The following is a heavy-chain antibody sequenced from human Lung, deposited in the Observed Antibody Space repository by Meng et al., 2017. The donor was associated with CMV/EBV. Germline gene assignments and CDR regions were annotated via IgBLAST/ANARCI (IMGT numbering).Heavy chain of an antibody. D-gene: IGHD4-11*01. CDR3: ARGAYTVTSFAEGRFDP. Sequence: GESXKISCAASGFTFSDYYMSWIRQAPRKGLEWVSHISPSGSTRYYADSVNGRFTISRDNTDNSLYLQINSLRAEDTAVYYCARGAYTVTSFAEGRFDPWGRGXLVTVSS. CDR2: ISPSGSTR. V-gene: IGHV3-11*01. CDR1: GFTFSDYY. J-gene: IGHJ5*01.